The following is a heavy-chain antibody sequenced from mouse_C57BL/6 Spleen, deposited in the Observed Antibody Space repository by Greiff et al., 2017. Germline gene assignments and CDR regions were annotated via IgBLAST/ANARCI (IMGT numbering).Heavy chain of an antibody. Sequence: VQLQQPGAELVKPGASVKLSCKASGYTFTSYWMHWVKQRPGQGLEWIGMIHPNSGSTNYNEKFKSKATLTVDKSSSTAYMQLSSLTSEDSAVDCCARSDYGNYEAYWGQGTLVTVSA. J-gene: IGHJ3*01. V-gene: IGHV1-64*01. CDR1: GYTFTSYW. CDR2: IHPNSGST. CDR3: ARSDYGNYEAY. D-gene: IGHD2-1*01.